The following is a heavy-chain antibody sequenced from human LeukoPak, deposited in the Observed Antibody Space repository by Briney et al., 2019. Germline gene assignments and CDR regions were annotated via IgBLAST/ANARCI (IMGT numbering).Heavy chain of an antibody. J-gene: IGHJ4*02. CDR3: ARDNALSHFDY. CDR1: GFTFSSYG. CDR2: IWYDGSNK. Sequence: GGSLRLSCAASGFTFSSYGMHGVRQAPSKGLEWVAVIWYDGSNKYYADSVKGRFTISRDNSKNTLYLKMNSLRAEDTAVYYCARDNALSHFDYWGQGTLVTVSS. V-gene: IGHV3-33*01.